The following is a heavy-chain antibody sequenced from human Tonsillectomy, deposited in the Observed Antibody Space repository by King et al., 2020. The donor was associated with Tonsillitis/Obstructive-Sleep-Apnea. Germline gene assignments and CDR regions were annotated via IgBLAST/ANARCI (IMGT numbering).Heavy chain of an antibody. CDR3: AREGDGYNAVDY. J-gene: IGHJ4*02. Sequence: VQLQESGPGLVKPSETLSLTCTVSGGSISSYFWNWIRQPPGKGLEWIGYIYYSGSTNYNPSLKSRVTISVDASKNQFSLKLNSVTAADTAVYYCAREGDGYNAVDYWGQGTLVTVSS. CDR1: GGSISSYF. V-gene: IGHV4-59*01. D-gene: IGHD5-24*01. CDR2: IYYSGST.